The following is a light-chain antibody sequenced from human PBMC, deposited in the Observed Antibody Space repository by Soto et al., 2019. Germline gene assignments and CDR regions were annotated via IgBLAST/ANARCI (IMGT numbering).Light chain of an antibody. CDR1: QTISDW. Sequence: DIQMTQSPSTLSASIGDRVTITCRASQTISDWLAWHQQKPGKAPKLLIYKASSLESGVPSMFSGSGSGTEFTLTISSMQPDDFATYYCLQYETYWTFGQGTKVEIK. CDR3: LQYETYWT. CDR2: KAS. V-gene: IGKV1-5*03. J-gene: IGKJ1*01.